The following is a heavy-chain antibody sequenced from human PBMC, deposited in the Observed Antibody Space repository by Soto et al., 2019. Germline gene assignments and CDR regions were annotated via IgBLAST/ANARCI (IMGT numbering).Heavy chain of an antibody. V-gene: IGHV3-33*01. D-gene: IGHD1-26*01. CDR2: IWYDGSNK. CDR1: GFTFSSYG. J-gene: IGHJ1*01. CDR3: ARDETERYFQH. Sequence: LRLSCAASGFTFSSYGMHWVRQAPGKGLEWVAVIWYDGSNKYYADSVKGRFTISRDNSKNTLYLQMNSLRAEDTAVYYCARDETERYFQHWGQGTLVTVSS.